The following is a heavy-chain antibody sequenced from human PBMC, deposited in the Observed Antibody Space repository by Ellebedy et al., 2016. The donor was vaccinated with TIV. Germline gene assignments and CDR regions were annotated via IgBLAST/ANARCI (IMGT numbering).Heavy chain of an antibody. J-gene: IGHJ4*02. CDR3: ARIHTAMTQGWDYFDY. V-gene: IGHV2-70*11. CDR1: GFSLSTSGMC. CDR2: IDWDDDK. Sequence: SGPTLVKPTQTLTLTCTFSGFSLSTSGMCVSWIRQPPGKALEWLARIDWDDDKYYSTSLKTRLTISKDTSKNQVVLTMTNMDPVDTATYYCARIHTAMTQGWDYFDYWGQGTLVTVSS. D-gene: IGHD5-18*01.